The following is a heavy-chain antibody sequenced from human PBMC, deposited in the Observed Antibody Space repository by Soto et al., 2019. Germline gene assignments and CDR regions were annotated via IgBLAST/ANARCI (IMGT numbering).Heavy chain of an antibody. J-gene: IGHJ4*02. CDR3: ARGRPTFDY. CDR1: GGSFRGYY. V-gene: IGHV4-34*01. Sequence: SETLSLTCAVYGGSFRGYYWSWIRQSPGKGLEWIGELNNSGGTNYNPSLKSRVTFSLDTSKNQLSLKLSFVTGADTAVYYCARGRPTFDYWGQGSLVTVSS. CDR2: LNNSGGT.